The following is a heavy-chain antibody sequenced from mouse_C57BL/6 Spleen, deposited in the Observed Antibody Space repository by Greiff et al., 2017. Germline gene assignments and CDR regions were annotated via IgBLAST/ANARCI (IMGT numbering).Heavy chain of an antibody. CDR2: INPSTGGT. CDR1: GYSFTGYY. V-gene: IGHV1-42*01. J-gene: IGHJ2*01. Sequence: EVQLQQSGPELVKPGASVKISCKASGYSFTGYYMNWVKQSPEKSLEWIGEINPSTGGTTYNQKFKAKATLTVDKSSSTAYMQLKSLTSEDSAVYYCARGGDGIDYWGQGTTLTVSS. CDR3: ARGGDGIDY. D-gene: IGHD3-3*01.